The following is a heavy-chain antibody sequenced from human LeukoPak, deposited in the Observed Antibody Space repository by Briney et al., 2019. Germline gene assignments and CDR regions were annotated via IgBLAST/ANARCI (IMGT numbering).Heavy chain of an antibody. CDR3: ARDVAYSAFDY. CDR2: VKQDGNEK. Sequence: GGSLRLSCAASGFTFRTYWMSWVRQAPGKGLEWVANVKQDGNEKYYVDSVKGRFTISRDNSKNSFYLQMSSLRAEDTGVFYCARDVAYSAFDYWGQGTLVTVSS. CDR1: GFTFRTYW. V-gene: IGHV3-7*01. D-gene: IGHD2-21*01. J-gene: IGHJ4*02.